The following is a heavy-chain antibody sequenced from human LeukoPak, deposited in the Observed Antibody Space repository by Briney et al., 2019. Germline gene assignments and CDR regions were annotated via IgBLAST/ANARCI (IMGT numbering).Heavy chain of an antibody. V-gene: IGHV4-30-2*01. CDR1: GGSISSGGYS. CDR3: ARDIDYGGSFLFDP. D-gene: IGHD4-23*01. J-gene: IGHJ5*02. CDR2: IYHSGST. Sequence: PSETLSLTCAVSGGSISSGGYSWSWIRQPPGKGLEWIGYIYHSGSTYYNPSLKSRLTISVDRSQNQFSLKLSSVTAADTAVYYCARDIDYGGSFLFDPWGQGTLVTVSS.